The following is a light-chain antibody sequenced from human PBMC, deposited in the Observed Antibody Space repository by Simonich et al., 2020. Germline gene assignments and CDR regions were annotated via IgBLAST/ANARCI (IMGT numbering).Light chain of an antibody. V-gene: IGLV4-69*01. CDR1: SGHSSYA. Sequence: QLVLTQSPSASASLGASVKRTCTLSSGHSSYALACHQQQQEKGPRYLMKLNSDGSHSKGDGIPVRFSGSSSGAERYLTISSLQSEDEADYYCQTWGTGSVVFGGGTKLTVL. CDR2: LNSDGSH. J-gene: IGLJ2*01. CDR3: QTWGTGSVV.